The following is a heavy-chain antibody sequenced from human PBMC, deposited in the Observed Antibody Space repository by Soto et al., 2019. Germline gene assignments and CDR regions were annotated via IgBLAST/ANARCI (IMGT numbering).Heavy chain of an antibody. Sequence: QVQLQESGPGLVKPSETLSLTCTVSGGSISSYYWSWIRQPPGKGLDYIGYIYYSGSTNYNPSLTSRVPLSVDRSNNPFSLKLRSVNAADTDVYYCASICLSQCYGAFDIWGQGTMVTVSS. CDR3: ASICLSQCYGAFDI. CDR2: IYYSGST. D-gene: IGHD2-15*01. V-gene: IGHV4-59*01. J-gene: IGHJ3*02. CDR1: GGSISSYY.